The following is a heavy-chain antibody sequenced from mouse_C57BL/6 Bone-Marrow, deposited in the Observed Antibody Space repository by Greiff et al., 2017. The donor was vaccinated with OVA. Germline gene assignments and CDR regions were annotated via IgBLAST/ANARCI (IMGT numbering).Heavy chain of an antibody. J-gene: IGHJ1*03. CDR2: IHPSDSDT. V-gene: IGHV1-74*01. CDR1: GYTFTSYW. Sequence: QVQLQQPGAELVKPGASVKVSCKASGYTFTSYWMHWVKQRPGQGLEWIGRIHPSDSDTNYNQKFKGKATVTVDISSSTAYMQLSSLTSEDSAVYYCAIYITTVAYEGYFDVWGTGTTVTVSS. D-gene: IGHD1-1*01. CDR3: AIYITTVAYEGYFDV.